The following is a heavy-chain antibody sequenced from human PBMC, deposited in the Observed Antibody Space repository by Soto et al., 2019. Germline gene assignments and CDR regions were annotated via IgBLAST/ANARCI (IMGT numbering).Heavy chain of an antibody. Sequence: SVKVSCKASGGTFSSYAISWVRQAPGQGLEWMGGIIPIFGTANYAQKFQGRVTITADESTSTAYMELSSLRSEDTAVYYCAHIGTTVTTFYYYGMDVWSQGTTVTVSS. J-gene: IGHJ6*02. D-gene: IGHD4-17*01. CDR2: IIPIFGTA. CDR3: AHIGTTVTTFYYYGMDV. CDR1: GGTFSSYA. V-gene: IGHV1-69*13.